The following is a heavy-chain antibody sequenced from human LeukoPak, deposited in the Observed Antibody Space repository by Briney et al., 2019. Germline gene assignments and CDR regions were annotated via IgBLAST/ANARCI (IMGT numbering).Heavy chain of an antibody. J-gene: IGHJ4*02. Sequence: PSETLSLTCTVSGGSISSGGYYWSWLRQHPGKGLEWIGYIYYSGSTYYNPSLKSRVTISVDTSKNQFSLKLSSVTAADTAVYYCARGGGGDYVDYWGQGTLVTVSS. D-gene: IGHD3-16*01. V-gene: IGHV4-31*03. CDR1: GGSISSGGYY. CDR2: IYYSGST. CDR3: ARGGGGDYVDY.